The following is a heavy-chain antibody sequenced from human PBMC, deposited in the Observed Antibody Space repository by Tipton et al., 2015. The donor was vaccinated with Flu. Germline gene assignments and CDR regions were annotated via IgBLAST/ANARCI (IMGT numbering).Heavy chain of an antibody. J-gene: IGHJ4*02. CDR2: ITWNGGAV. Sequence: SLRLSCAASGFTFDDYAIHWVRRASGKGLEWVSGITWNGGAVGYADSVKGRFTVSRDNAKNSLYLQMNSLRAEDTAFYYCAKDPRGDSSGYSYFDIWGQGTLVTVSS. V-gene: IGHV3-9*01. CDR1: GFTFDDYA. D-gene: IGHD3-22*01. CDR3: AKDPRGDSSGYSYFDI.